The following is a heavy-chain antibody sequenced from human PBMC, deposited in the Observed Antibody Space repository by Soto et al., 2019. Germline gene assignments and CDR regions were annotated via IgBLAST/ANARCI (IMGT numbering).Heavy chain of an antibody. J-gene: IGHJ5*02. CDR2: ISAYNGNT. CDR1: GYTFTSYG. Sequence: GASVKVSCKASGYTFTSYGISWVRQAPGQGLEWMGWISAYNGNTNYAQKLRGRVTMTTDTSTSTVYMELSSLRSEDTAVYYCARSRTPYFTNGVCYPINWFDPWGQGTLVTVSS. D-gene: IGHD2-8*01. V-gene: IGHV1-18*01. CDR3: ARSRTPYFTNGVCYPINWFDP.